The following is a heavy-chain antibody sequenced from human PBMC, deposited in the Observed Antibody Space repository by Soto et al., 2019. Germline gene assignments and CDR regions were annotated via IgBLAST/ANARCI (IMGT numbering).Heavy chain of an antibody. D-gene: IGHD3-16*01. Sequence: EVRLVESGGGFVQPGGSLRLSCEASGFSFSSYTMNWVRQAPGKGLEWVSFISGRGTTTYYADSVKGRFTVSRDNAKNSLYLEVTSLRDEDTAVYYCARGCMGNYVCGDYWGQGTLVTVSS. CDR2: ISGRGTTT. J-gene: IGHJ4*02. CDR1: GFSFSSYT. V-gene: IGHV3-48*02. CDR3: ARGCMGNYVCGDY.